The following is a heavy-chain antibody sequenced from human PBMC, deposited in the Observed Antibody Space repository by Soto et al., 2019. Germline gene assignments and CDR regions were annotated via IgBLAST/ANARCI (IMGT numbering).Heavy chain of an antibody. V-gene: IGHV2-5*02. J-gene: IGHJ4*02. CDR2: IFWDDDK. CDR3: SHSVLRYFDY. D-gene: IGHD4-17*01. CDR1: GFSLNTSGVG. Sequence: QVTLKEAGPTLVNPTQTLTLTCTFSGFSLNTSGVGVGGIRQPPGKALEWLGLIFWDDDKRYSPSLKSRLTITKDTSKNPVFLTMTNMDPVDTATYYCSHSVLRYFDYWGQGTLVTVSS.